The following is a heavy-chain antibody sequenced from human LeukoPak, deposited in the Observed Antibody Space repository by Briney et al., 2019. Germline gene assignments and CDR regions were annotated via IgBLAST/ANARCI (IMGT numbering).Heavy chain of an antibody. D-gene: IGHD2-15*01. J-gene: IGHJ4*02. Sequence: PSETLSLTCSVSGGSISGYYWSWIRQPPGQGLEWIGYIYYSGSTYYNPSLKSRVTISVDTSKNQFSLKLRSVTAADTAMYYCARKYCSGGDCYSNYWGQGTLVTVSS. CDR2: IYYSGST. V-gene: IGHV4-59*08. CDR1: GGSISGYY. CDR3: ARKYCSGGDCYSNY.